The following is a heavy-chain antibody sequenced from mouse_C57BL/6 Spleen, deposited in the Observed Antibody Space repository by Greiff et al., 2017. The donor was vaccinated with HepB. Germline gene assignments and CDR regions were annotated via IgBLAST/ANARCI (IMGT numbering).Heavy chain of an antibody. J-gene: IGHJ2*01. D-gene: IGHD1-1*01. V-gene: IGHV14-1*01. CDR1: GFNIKDYY. CDR3: TTWGTTVVARDY. Sequence: EVKLQESGAELVRPGASVKLSCTASGFNIKDYYMHWVKQRPEQGLEWIGRIDPEDGDTEYAPKFQGKATMTADTSSNTAYLQLSSLTSEDTAVYYCTTWGTTVVARDYWGQGTTLTVSS. CDR2: IDPEDGDT.